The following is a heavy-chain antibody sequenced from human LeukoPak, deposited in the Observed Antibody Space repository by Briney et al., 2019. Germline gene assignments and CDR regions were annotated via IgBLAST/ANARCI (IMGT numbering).Heavy chain of an antibody. V-gene: IGHV3-48*03. D-gene: IGHD3-10*01. CDR1: GFTFRNHE. Sequence: GGSLRLSCAASGFTFRNHEMNWVRQAPGKGLEWLSYINSGGDTIFYAASVEGRFTISRDNAKNSLYLQMNSLRVEDTAVYYCARAVRGSIGWFDPWGQGTLVTVSS. CDR2: INSGGDTI. J-gene: IGHJ5*02. CDR3: ARAVRGSIGWFDP.